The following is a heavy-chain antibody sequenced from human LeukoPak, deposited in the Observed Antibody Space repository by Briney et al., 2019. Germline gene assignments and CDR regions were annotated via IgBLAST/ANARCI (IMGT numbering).Heavy chain of an antibody. CDR2: ISAYNGNT. Sequence: ASVKVSCKASGYTFTSYGISWVRQAPGQGLEWMGWISAYNGNTNYAQKLQGRVTMTTDTSTSTAYMELGSLRSDDTAVYYCARDRGYCSSTSCSSGWFDPWGQGTLVTVSS. J-gene: IGHJ5*02. CDR1: GYTFTSYG. D-gene: IGHD2-2*01. V-gene: IGHV1-18*01. CDR3: ARDRGYCSSTSCSSGWFDP.